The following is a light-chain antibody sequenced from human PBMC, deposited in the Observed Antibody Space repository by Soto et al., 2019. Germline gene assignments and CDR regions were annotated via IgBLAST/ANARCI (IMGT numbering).Light chain of an antibody. CDR2: QTS. CDR3: HQRQSWPRT. CDR1: QYINTR. V-gene: IGKV3-11*01. J-gene: IGKJ1*01. Sequence: EIVLTQSPATLSSFPGDRVTLSCRASQYINTRLAWYQHRPGQAPRLLIYQTSIRAAGIPARFSASGSGTDFTLTISDVQREDFALYYCHQRQSWPRTFGQGTKVDI.